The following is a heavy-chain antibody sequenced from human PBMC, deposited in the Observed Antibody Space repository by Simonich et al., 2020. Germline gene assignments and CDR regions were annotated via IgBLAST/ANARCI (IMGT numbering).Heavy chain of an antibody. D-gene: IGHD2-8*01. CDR3: AKDGGYCTNGVCYYFDY. Sequence: EVQLLESGGGLVQPGRSLILSCAAFGLPFDAYAMHWVWQAPGIGLEWVSGSRWKSGSIGNATTVKGRFTISRDNAKNSLYLQMNSLRAEDTALYYCAKDGGYCTNGVCYYFDYWGQGTLVTVSS. CDR2: SRWKSGSI. V-gene: IGHV3-9*01. J-gene: IGHJ4*02. CDR1: GLPFDAYA.